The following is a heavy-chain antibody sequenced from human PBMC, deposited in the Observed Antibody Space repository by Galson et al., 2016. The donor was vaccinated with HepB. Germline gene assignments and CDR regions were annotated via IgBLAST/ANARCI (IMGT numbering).Heavy chain of an antibody. Sequence: SVKVSCKASGYTFTYYGISWVRQAPGQGLEWMGWISAHNGNTNYGQNFQDRLTLTRDTSTNTAYMDLRSLRSDDTAMYFCARGPYSSSPLDYWGQGTMLIGSS. V-gene: IGHV1-18*01. CDR3: ARGPYSSSPLDY. CDR2: ISAHNGNT. J-gene: IGHJ4*02. D-gene: IGHD2-2*01. CDR1: GYTFTYYG.